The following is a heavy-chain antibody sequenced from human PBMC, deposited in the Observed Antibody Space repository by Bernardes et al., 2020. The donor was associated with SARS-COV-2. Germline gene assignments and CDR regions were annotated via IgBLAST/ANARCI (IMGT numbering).Heavy chain of an antibody. CDR1: GGSISSYY. CDR3: ARQRGELRSFDP. V-gene: IGHV4-59*08. Sequence: SETLSLTCTGSGGSISSYYWSWIRQPPGKGLEWIGYVYYSGSTNYNPSLKSRVTMSVDTSKNQFSLKLSSVTAADTAVYYCARQRGELRSFDPWGQGTLVTVSS. J-gene: IGHJ5*02. CDR2: VYYSGST. D-gene: IGHD1-26*01.